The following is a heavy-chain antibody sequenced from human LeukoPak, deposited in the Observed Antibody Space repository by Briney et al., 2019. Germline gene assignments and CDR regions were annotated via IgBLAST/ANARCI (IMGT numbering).Heavy chain of an antibody. CDR2: IYSGGST. Sequence: GGSLRLSCAASGFTVSSNYMSWVRQAPGKGLEWVSVIYSGGSTYYADSVKGRFTISRDNSKNTLYLQMNSLRAEDTAVYYCARVALTMIYYYYGMDVWGQGTTVTVSS. CDR1: GFTVSSNY. CDR3: ARVALTMIYYYYGMDV. V-gene: IGHV3-66*01. D-gene: IGHD3-22*01. J-gene: IGHJ6*02.